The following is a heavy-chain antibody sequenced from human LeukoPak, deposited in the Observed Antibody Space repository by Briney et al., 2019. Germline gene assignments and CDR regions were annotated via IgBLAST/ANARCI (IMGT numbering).Heavy chain of an antibody. CDR2: IYYSGST. CDR3: ARVYSSSRMIFDY. D-gene: IGHD6-13*01. J-gene: IGHJ4*02. CDR1: GGSISSSSYY. V-gene: IGHV4-39*01. Sequence: SETLSLTCTVSGGSISSSSYYWGWIRQPPGKGLEWIGSIYYSGSTYYNPSLKSRVTISVDTSKNQFSLKLSSVTAADTAVYYCARVYSSSRMIFDYWGRGTLVTVSS.